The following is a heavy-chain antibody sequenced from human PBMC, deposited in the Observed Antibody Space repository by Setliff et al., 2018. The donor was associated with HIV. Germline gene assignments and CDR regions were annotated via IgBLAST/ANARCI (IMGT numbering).Heavy chain of an antibody. D-gene: IGHD3-22*01. Sequence: NLTCGASGFTFSGSPMHWVRQASGKGLERVGRIKTEAEGYATAYAASVKGRFTISGDDSKNTAYLQMNGLKTEDTAIYYCTRPQYIYDNSDSDNWGQGALVTVSS. V-gene: IGHV3-73*01. J-gene: IGHJ4*02. CDR3: TRPQYIYDNSDSDN. CDR2: IKTEAEGYAT. CDR1: GFTFSGSP.